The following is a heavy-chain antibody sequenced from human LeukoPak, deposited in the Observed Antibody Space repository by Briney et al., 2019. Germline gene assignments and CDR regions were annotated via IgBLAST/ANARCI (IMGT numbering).Heavy chain of an antibody. D-gene: IGHD4-17*01. J-gene: IGHJ4*02. V-gene: IGHV3-11*01. Sequence: GGSLRLSCAASGFSFSYFYMNWIRQAPGKGLEWVSYITDSGSTNYYADSVKGRFTISRDNAKNSLYLQMNSLRAEDTAVYYCARETSYGDYTYVDYWGQGTLVTVSS. CDR2: ITDSGSTN. CDR1: GFSFSYFY. CDR3: ARETSYGDYTYVDY.